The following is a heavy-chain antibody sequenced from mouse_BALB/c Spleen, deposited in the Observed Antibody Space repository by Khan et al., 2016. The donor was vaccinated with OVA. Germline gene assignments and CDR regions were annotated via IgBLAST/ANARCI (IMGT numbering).Heavy chain of an antibody. V-gene: IGHV3-8*02. CDR1: GDSITSGY. D-gene: IGHD1-1*01. CDR2: ISYSGNT. J-gene: IGHJ3*01. CDR3: ACELRGFAY. Sequence: EVQLQESGPSLVKPSQTLSLTCSVTGDSITSGYWNWIRKFPGHKLEYMGYISYSGNTYYNPSLKSRISITRDTTKSQYYMQLNSVNTEDTATYYCACELRGFAYWGQGTLVTVSA.